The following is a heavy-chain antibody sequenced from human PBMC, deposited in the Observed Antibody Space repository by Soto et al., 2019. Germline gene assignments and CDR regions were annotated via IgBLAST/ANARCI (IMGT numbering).Heavy chain of an antibody. D-gene: IGHD3-16*01. CDR3: VRHGAYFDY. J-gene: IGHJ4*02. CDR1: GYTFTSHW. CDR2: IFPGDSDT. V-gene: IGHV5-51*01. Sequence: GESLKISCKGSGYTFTSHWIGWVRQMPGKGLEWMGIIFPGDSDTRYSPSFQGQVTISADKSINTASLQWSSLKASDTAMYFCVRHGAYFDYWGQGTLVTVSS.